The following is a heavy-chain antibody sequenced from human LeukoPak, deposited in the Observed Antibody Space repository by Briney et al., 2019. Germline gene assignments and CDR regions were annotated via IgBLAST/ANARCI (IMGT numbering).Heavy chain of an antibody. V-gene: IGHV3-23*01. D-gene: IGHD3-22*01. CDR3: ANDGAYYDSSTDAFDI. CDR2: ISGSGGST. Sequence: GGTLRLSCAASGFTFSSYGMSWVRQAPGKGLEWVSAISGSGGSTYYADSVKGRFIISRDNSKNTLYLQMNSLRAEDTAVYYCANDGAYYDSSTDAFDIWGQGTMVTVSS. J-gene: IGHJ3*02. CDR1: GFTFSSYG.